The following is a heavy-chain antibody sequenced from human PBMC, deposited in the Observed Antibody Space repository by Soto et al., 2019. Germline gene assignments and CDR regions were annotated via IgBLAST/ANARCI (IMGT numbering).Heavy chain of an antibody. D-gene: IGHD3-3*01. V-gene: IGHV4-59*01. CDR3: ARGGYILEWPYYFDY. CDR1: GDSMSNYY. Sequence: TSETLSLTCVVSGDSMSNYYWRWIRQPPGKGLEWIGDVSYSGSTNYNPSLKSRVTISVDTSKNQFPLKLSSVTAADTAVYYCARGGYILEWPYYFDYWGQGTLVTVSS. J-gene: IGHJ4*02. CDR2: VSYSGST.